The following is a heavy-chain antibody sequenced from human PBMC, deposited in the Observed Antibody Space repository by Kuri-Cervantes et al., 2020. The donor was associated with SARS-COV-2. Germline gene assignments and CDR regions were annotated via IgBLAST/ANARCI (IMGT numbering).Heavy chain of an antibody. CDR3: GRGLDYYYYYMDV. Sequence: GSLRLSCTVSGGSISSSSYYWGWIRQPPGKGLEWIGSIYYSGSTYYNPSLKSRVTISVDTSKNQSSLKLSSVTAADTAVYYCGRGLDYYYYYMDVWGKGTTVTVSS. CDR1: GGSISSSSYY. CDR2: IYYSGST. D-gene: IGHD3-10*01. V-gene: IGHV4-39*01. J-gene: IGHJ6*03.